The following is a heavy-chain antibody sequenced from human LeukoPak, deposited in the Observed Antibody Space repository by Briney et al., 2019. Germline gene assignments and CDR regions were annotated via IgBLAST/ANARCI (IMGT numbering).Heavy chain of an antibody. D-gene: IGHD6-13*01. V-gene: IGHV1-2*02. J-gene: IGHJ5*02. CDR3: ARDRRRAAAGMRWIDP. CDR1: GYTFTGNY. Sequence: ASVKVSCKASGYTFTGNYIHWVRQAPGQGLEWVGWINPNNGGTYYGQKFQGRVTMTRGTSISTAYMEVSRLRSDDTAVYYCARDRRRAAAGMRWIDPWGQGTLVTVSS. CDR2: INPNNGGT.